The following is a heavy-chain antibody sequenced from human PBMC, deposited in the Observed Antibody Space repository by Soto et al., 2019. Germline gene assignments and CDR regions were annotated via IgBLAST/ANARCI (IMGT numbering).Heavy chain of an antibody. Sequence: QLQLQESGPGLVKPSETLSLTCTVSGGSISTSSYYWGWIPHPPGKGLGWIGGIYYSGSTYYNPSLKSRVTISVDTSKNQFSLKLSSVTAADTAVYYCARDYDSSGDYWGQGTLVTVSS. CDR2: IYYSGST. CDR1: GGSISTSSYY. CDR3: ARDYDSSGDY. V-gene: IGHV4-39*01. D-gene: IGHD3-22*01. J-gene: IGHJ4*02.